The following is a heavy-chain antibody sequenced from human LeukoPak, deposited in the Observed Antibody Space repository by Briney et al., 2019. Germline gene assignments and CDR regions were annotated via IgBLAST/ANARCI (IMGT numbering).Heavy chain of an antibody. V-gene: IGHV3-9*01. Sequence: GRSLRLSCAASGFTFDDYAMHWVRQAPGKGLEWVSGISWNSGSIGYADSVKGRFTISRDNAKNSLYLQMNSLRAEDTALYYCAKDILYAHDAFDIWGQGTMVTVSS. CDR1: GFTFDDYA. D-gene: IGHD2-8*01. CDR2: ISWNSGSI. CDR3: AKDILYAHDAFDI. J-gene: IGHJ3*02.